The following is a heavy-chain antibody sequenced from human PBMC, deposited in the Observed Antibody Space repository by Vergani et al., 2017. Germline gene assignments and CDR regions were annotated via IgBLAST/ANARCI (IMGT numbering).Heavy chain of an antibody. CDR3: AKYLRDTTDGQPDS. V-gene: IGHV3-30*02. CDR1: GFTFSNFG. Sequence: QVQLVESAGGVVQPGGSLRLSCAASGFTFSNFGMHWIRQAPGKGLEWLEYIGKDGINTRYRDAVEGRFTVYRDNSKDILYLQMDSVRSEGTALAVCAKYLRDTTDGQPDSWGPGTLVIVSS. CDR2: IGKDGINT. D-gene: IGHD2-15*01. J-gene: IGHJ4*02.